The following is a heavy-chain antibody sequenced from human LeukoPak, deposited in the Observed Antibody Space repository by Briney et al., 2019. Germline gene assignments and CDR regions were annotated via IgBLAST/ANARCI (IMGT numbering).Heavy chain of an antibody. V-gene: IGHV3-30*02. Sequence: GGSLRLSCAASGFAFSAHGLHWVRQAPGKGLEWVAFIRDHGNNAYYAESVKGRFTISRDNSKNTLHLQMESLRVEDTAVYYCAKDHFGSCSGVDFFDRWGQGALVTVSS. J-gene: IGHJ4*02. D-gene: IGHD2-15*01. CDR2: IRDHGNNA. CDR3: AKDHFGSCSGVDFFDR. CDR1: GFAFSAHG.